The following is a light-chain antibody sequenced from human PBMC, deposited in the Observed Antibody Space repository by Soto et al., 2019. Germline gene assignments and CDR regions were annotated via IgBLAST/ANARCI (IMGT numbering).Light chain of an antibody. V-gene: IGLV1-40*01. J-gene: IGLJ1*01. CDR2: GNS. Sequence: QLVLTQPPSVSGAPGQRVTISCTGSSSNIGAGYDVHWYQQLPGTAPKLLIYGNSNRPSGVPDRFSGSKSGTSASLAITGLQAEDEADYYCQSYDSSRSEVFGTGTKLTVL. CDR3: QSYDSSRSEV. CDR1: SSNIGAGYD.